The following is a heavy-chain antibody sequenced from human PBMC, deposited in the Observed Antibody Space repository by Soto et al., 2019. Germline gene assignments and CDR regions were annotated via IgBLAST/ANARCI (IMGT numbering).Heavy chain of an antibody. CDR1: GFTFSSYA. V-gene: IGHV3-23*01. J-gene: IGHJ4*02. CDR3: AKGPWSFSDFDY. CDR2: ISGCGDTI. D-gene: IGHD1-26*01. Sequence: EVQLLESGGGLVQPGGSLRLSCAASGFTFSSYAMSWVRQAPGKGLEWVSSISGCGDTIYYADFVKGRFTISRDNSKNTLYLQMNSLRAEDTAPYDCAKGPWSFSDFDYWGQGTLVTVSS.